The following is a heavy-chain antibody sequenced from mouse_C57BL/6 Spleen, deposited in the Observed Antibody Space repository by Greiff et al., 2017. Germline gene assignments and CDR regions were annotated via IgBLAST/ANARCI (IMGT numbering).Heavy chain of an antibody. CDR1: GFTFSDYG. Sequence: EVMLVESGGGLVKPGGSLKLSCAASGFTFSDYGMHWVRQTPEKGLEWVAYISSGSSTIDYADTVKGRFTISRDKAKNTLFLHMTSLRSEDTAMYYCAIMIRTGGSGYYYAMDYWGQGTSVTVSS. CDR3: AIMIRTGGSGYYYAMDY. CDR2: ISSGSSTI. J-gene: IGHJ4*01. V-gene: IGHV5-17*01. D-gene: IGHD2-4*01.